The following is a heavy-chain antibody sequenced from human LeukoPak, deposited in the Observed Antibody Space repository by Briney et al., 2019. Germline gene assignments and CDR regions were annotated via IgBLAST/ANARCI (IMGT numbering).Heavy chain of an antibody. CDR3: ARTRAFYDSSGPGDY. D-gene: IGHD3-22*01. CDR1: GYTFTGYY. V-gene: IGHV1-2*06. Sequence: ASVKVSCNASGYTFTGYYMHWVRQAPGQGLEWMGRINPNSGGTNYAQKFQGRVTMTRDTSISTDYMELSRLRSDDTAVYYCARTRAFYDSSGPGDYWGQGTLVTVSS. J-gene: IGHJ4*02. CDR2: INPNSGGT.